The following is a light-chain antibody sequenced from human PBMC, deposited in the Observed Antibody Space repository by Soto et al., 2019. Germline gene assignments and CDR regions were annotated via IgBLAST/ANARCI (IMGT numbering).Light chain of an antibody. CDR2: GAS. V-gene: IGKV3-20*01. CDR3: QQYGSLPQT. J-gene: IGKJ1*01. CDR1: QSVSSKY. Sequence: EIWLTQSPGTLSLSPGERATLSCWASQSVSSKYLAWYQKRTGQAPRLLTYGASSRATGIPERLSGSGYGTDLTITISRMETEDFEVYYCQQYGSLPQTFGHGTKVDIK.